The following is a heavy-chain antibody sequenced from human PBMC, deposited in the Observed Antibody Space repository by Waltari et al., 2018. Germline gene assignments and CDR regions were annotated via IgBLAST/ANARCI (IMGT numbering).Heavy chain of an antibody. D-gene: IGHD6-13*01. V-gene: IGHV4-34*01. CDR2: INHSGST. CDR1: GGSFSGYY. Sequence: QVQLQQWGAGLLKPSETLSLTCAVYGGSFSGYYWSWIRQPPGKGLEWIGEINHSGSTNYNPSLKSRVTISVDTSKNQFSRKLSSVTAADTAVYYCARSPAAGFYYYGMDVWGQGTTVTVSS. J-gene: IGHJ6*02. CDR3: ARSPAAGFYYYGMDV.